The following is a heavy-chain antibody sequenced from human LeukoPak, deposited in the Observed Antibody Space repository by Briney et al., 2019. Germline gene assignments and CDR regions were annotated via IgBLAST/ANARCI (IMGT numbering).Heavy chain of an antibody. J-gene: IGHJ2*01. D-gene: IGHD3/OR15-3a*01. Sequence: PGGCLSLSCAASRFTFQHYAMYGVRQTAAKGLAWVSIISGDGTSTYFSDSVKGRFTISRDNSENSLFLQMNSLRTEDTAFYYCAKDGAPAYDFLTGYGDGYFDLWGRGTLVTVSS. CDR2: ISGDGTST. CDR1: RFTFQHYA. V-gene: IGHV3-43*02. CDR3: AKDGAPAYDFLTGYGDGYFDL.